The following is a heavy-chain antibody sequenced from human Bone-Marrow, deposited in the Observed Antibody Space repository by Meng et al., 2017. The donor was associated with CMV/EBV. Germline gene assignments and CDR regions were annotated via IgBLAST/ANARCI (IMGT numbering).Heavy chain of an antibody. J-gene: IGHJ4*02. CDR3: AKTGAAVRSYSDS. CDR1: GFTFSSYA. CDR2: IIGSGAGT. V-gene: IGHV3-23*01. Sequence: GESLKISCAASGFTFSSYAMTWVRQAPGKGLEWVSAIIGSGAGTYYADSVKGRSTISRDNAENRLYLQMSSLRAEDTGVYYCAKTGAAVRSYSDSWGQGTLVTVSS. D-gene: IGHD2-2*01.